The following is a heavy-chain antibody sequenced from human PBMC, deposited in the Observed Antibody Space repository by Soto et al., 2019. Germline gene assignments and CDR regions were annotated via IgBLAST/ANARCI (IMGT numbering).Heavy chain of an antibody. CDR2: ISAYNGNT. CDR1: GYTFTSYH. CDR3: ARDAPPADY. Sequence: QVQLVQSGAEVKKPGASVKVSCKASGYTFTSYHINWVRQAPGQGLEWMGWISAYNGNTNDAQKLQGRVTMTTDTSTSTAYRELRSLRSHDTAVYYCARDAPPADYWGQGTLVTVSS. J-gene: IGHJ4*02. V-gene: IGHV1-18*01.